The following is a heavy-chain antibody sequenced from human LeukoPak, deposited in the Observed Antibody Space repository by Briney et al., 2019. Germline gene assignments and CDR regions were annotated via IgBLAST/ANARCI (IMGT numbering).Heavy chain of an antibody. V-gene: IGHV3-11*04. Sequence: GGSLRHSCAASGFTFSDYYMSWIRQAPGKGLEWVSYIGSSGITIYHADSVKGRFTISRDNAKNSLYLQMNSLRAEDTAVYYCARPLYYYDSSGYLNKGYCDYWGQGTLVTVSS. CDR1: GFTFSDYY. CDR2: IGSSGITI. D-gene: IGHD3-22*01. CDR3: ARPLYYYDSSGYLNKGYCDY. J-gene: IGHJ4*02.